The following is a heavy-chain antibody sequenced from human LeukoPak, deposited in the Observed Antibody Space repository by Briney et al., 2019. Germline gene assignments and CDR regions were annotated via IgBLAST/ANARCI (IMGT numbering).Heavy chain of an antibody. V-gene: IGHV1-69*13. J-gene: IGHJ4*02. CDR2: IIPIFGTA. CDR3: ASGEGPIFGVVAYYFDY. CDR1: GGTFSSYA. Sequence: SVKVSCKASGGTFSSYAISWVRQAPGQGLEWMGGIIPIFGTANYAQKFQGRVTITADESTSTAYMGLSSLRSEDTAVYYCASGEGPIFGVVAYYFDYWGQGTLVTVSS. D-gene: IGHD3-3*01.